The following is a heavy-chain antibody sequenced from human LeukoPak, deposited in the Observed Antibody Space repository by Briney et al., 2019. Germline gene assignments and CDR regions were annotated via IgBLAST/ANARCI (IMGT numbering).Heavy chain of an antibody. V-gene: IGHV1-69*06. CDR3: ARAIRGSKIASRYYFYYTDI. D-gene: IGHD3-10*01. J-gene: IGHJ6*03. Sequence: ASVKVSCKASGGTFSSYAINWVRQAPGQGLEWMGGIIPIFDTTNYAQNFQGRVTITADKSTNTAYMELSSLRSEDTAVYYCARAIRGSKIASRYYFYYTDIWGKGTTVTVSS. CDR1: GGTFSSYA. CDR2: IIPIFDTT.